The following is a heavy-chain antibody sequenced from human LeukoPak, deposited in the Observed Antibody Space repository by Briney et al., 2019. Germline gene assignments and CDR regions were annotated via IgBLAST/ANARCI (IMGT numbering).Heavy chain of an antibody. V-gene: IGHV1-69*13. CDR3: ARAVDYYDSSGYYYAHFDY. D-gene: IGHD3-22*01. Sequence: ASVKVSCKASGGTFISYAISWVRQAPGQGLEWMGGIIPIFGTANYAQKFQGRVTITADESTSTAYMELSSLRSEDTAVYYCARAVDYYDSSGYYYAHFDYWGQGTLVTVSS. J-gene: IGHJ4*02. CDR2: IIPIFGTA. CDR1: GGTFISYA.